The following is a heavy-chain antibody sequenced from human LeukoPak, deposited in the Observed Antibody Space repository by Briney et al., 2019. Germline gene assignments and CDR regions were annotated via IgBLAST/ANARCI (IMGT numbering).Heavy chain of an antibody. Sequence: SETLSLTCTVSGGSISSSSYYWGWIRQPPGKGLEWIGSIYYSGSTYYNPSLKSRVTTSVDTSKNQFSLKLSSVAAADTAVYYCARHGGYSYGTGSWFDPWGQGILVTVSS. CDR1: GGSISSSSYY. CDR2: IYYSGST. CDR3: ARHGGYSYGTGSWFDP. J-gene: IGHJ5*02. D-gene: IGHD5-18*01. V-gene: IGHV4-39*01.